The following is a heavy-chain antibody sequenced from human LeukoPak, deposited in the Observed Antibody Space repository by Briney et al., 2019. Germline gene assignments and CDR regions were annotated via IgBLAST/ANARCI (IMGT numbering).Heavy chain of an antibody. CDR1: GYTFTGYY. J-gene: IGHJ6*03. CDR2: INPNSGGT. V-gene: IGHV1-2*02. Sequence: ASVKVSCKASGYTFTGYYMHWVRQAPGQGLEWMGWINPNSGGTNYAQKFQGRVTMTRDTSISTAYMELSRLRSDDTAVYYCARAPSRDSSGWPKRYYYYYYMDVWGKGTTVTVSS. CDR3: ARAPSRDSSGWPKRYYYYYYMDV. D-gene: IGHD6-19*01.